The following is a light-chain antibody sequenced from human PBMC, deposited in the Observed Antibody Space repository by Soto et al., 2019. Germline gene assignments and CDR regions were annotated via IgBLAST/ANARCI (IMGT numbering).Light chain of an antibody. Sequence: EIVLTHSPSTLSLSPGARCNLSCRASQSVSSYLAWYQQKPGQAPRLLIYDASNRATGVPARFSGSGSGTDFTLTISSLAPEDSAVYYCQQRSNLITFGQGTRLEIK. CDR2: DAS. CDR1: QSVSSY. V-gene: IGKV3-11*01. CDR3: QQRSNLIT. J-gene: IGKJ5*01.